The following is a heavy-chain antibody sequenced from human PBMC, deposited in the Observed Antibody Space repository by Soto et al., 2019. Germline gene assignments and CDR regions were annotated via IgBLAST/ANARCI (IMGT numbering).Heavy chain of an antibody. V-gene: IGHV1-69*13. CDR1: GYTFTSYY. CDR3: ARADGSGSYYNRGFDY. D-gene: IGHD3-10*01. CDR2: IIPIFGTA. J-gene: IGHJ4*02. Sequence: ASVKVSCKASGYTFTSYYMHWVRQAPGQGLEWMGGIIPIFGTANYAQKFQGRVTITADESTSTAYMELSSLRSEDTAVYYCARADGSGSYYNRGFDYWGQGTLVTVSS.